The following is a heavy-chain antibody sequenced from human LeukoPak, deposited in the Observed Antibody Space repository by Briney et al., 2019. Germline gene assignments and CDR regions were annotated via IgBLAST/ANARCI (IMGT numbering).Heavy chain of an antibody. J-gene: IGHJ4*02. CDR2: IYYSGST. V-gene: IGHV4-59*01. D-gene: IGHD5-24*01. Sequence: PSETLSLTCTVSGGSISSYYWSWIRQPPGKGLEWIGYIYYSGSTNYNPSLKSRVTISVDTSKNQFSLKLSSVTAADTAVYYCARDAPRDGYNYGGYYFDYWGQGTLVTVSS. CDR1: GGSISSYY. CDR3: ARDAPRDGYNYGGYYFDY.